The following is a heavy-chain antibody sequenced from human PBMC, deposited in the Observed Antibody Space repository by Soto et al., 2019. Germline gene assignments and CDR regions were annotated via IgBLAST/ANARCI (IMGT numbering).Heavy chain of an antibody. CDR3: AKTYRSYYDFWSGYPPSFRSVYYGMDV. J-gene: IGHJ6*02. CDR2: ISYDGSNK. V-gene: IGHV3-30*18. Sequence: HPGGSLRLSCAASGFTFSSYGMHWVRQAPGKGLEWVAVISYDGSNKYYADSVKGRFTISRDNSKNTLYLQMNSLRAEDTAVYYCAKTYRSYYDFWSGYPPSFRSVYYGMDVWGQGTTVTVSS. CDR1: GFTFSSYG. D-gene: IGHD3-3*01.